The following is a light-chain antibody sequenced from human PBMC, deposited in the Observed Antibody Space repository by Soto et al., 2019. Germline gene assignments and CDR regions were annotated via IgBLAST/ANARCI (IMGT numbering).Light chain of an antibody. CDR2: AAS. CDR1: QGIRND. Sequence: AIPMTQSPSSLSASVGDRVTITCRASQGIRNDLGWYQQKPGKAPKLLIYAASTLHSGVPSRFSGGGSDTDFTLTISSLQPEDFATYYCLQDYNYPRTFGQGTKVEIK. CDR3: LQDYNYPRT. J-gene: IGKJ1*01. V-gene: IGKV1-6*01.